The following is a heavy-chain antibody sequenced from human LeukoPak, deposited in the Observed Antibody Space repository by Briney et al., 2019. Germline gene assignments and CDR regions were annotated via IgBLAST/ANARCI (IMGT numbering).Heavy chain of an antibody. Sequence: EASVKVSCKASGGTFSRYAISWVRQAPGQGLEWMGGIIPISGTPNYAQKFQGRVTMTTDTSTSTAYMELRSLRSDDTAVYYCAREAAILTGYIDYWGQGTLVTVSS. V-gene: IGHV1-69*05. J-gene: IGHJ4*02. CDR2: IIPISGTP. CDR3: AREAAILTGYIDY. D-gene: IGHD3-9*01. CDR1: GGTFSRYA.